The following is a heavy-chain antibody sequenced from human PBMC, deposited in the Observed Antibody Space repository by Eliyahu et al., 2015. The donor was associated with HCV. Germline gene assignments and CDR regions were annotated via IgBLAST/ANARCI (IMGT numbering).Heavy chain of an antibody. CDR1: GFXFXRAW. CDR3: ATAPYASGRYWGYFDY. J-gene: IGHJ4*02. V-gene: IGHV3-15*01. D-gene: IGHD2-21*01. CDR2: IKSKSDGGTT. Sequence: EVQLVDSGGDLVKPGESLXXSCAASGFXFXRAWXXWVRQAPGKGPEWVXLIKSKSDGGTTDFAAPAKGRFTISRDDSENMVYLQMNSLKTDDTAVYYCATAPYASGRYWGYFDYWGRGTLVTVSS.